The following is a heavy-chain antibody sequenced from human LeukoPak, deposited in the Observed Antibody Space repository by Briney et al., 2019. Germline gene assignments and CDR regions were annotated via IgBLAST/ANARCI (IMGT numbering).Heavy chain of an antibody. V-gene: IGHV3-64*01. CDR3: AGWLVPGYFDY. D-gene: IGHD6-19*01. CDR1: GFTLSSYA. J-gene: IGHJ4*02. Sequence: PGGSLRLSCAASGFTLSSYAMHWVRQAPGKGLEYVSAISSNGGSTYYANSVKGRFTISRDNSKNTLYLQMGSLRAEDMAVYYCAGWLVPGYFDYWGQGTLVTVSS. CDR2: ISSNGGST.